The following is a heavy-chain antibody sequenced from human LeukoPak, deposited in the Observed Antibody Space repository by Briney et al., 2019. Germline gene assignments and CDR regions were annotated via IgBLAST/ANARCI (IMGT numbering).Heavy chain of an antibody. D-gene: IGHD6-19*01. V-gene: IGHV1-69*13. Sequence: GASVKVSCKASGGTFSSYAISWVRQAPGQELEWMGGIIPIFGTANYAQKFQGRVTITADESTSTAYMELSSLRSEDTAVYYCARVSDSSGWSSDYWGQGTLVTVSS. CDR2: IIPIFGTA. J-gene: IGHJ4*02. CDR3: ARVSDSSGWSSDY. CDR1: GGTFSSYA.